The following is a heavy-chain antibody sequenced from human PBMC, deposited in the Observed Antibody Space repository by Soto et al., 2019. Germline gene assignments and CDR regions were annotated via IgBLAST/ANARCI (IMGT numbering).Heavy chain of an antibody. Sequence: ASVKVSCKASGYTFTSYGISWVRQAPGQGLEWMGWISAYNGNTNYAQKLQGRVTMTTDTSTSTAYMELRSLRSDDTAVYYCARGRFGVVPRPDAFDIWGQGTMVTVS. CDR3: ARGRFGVVPRPDAFDI. V-gene: IGHV1-18*01. CDR2: ISAYNGNT. CDR1: GYTFTSYG. D-gene: IGHD3-3*01. J-gene: IGHJ3*02.